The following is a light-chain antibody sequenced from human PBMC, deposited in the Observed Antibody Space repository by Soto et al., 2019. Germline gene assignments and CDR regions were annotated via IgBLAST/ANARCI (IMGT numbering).Light chain of an antibody. V-gene: IGKV3-11*01. Sequence: EIVLTQSPGTLSLSPGERATLSCRASQSVTSNYLAWYQQKPGQAPRLLIYDASNRATGIPARFSGSGSGTDFTLTISSLEPEDFAVYYCQQRSNWTFGQGTKV. CDR3: QQRSNWT. CDR2: DAS. CDR1: QSVTSNY. J-gene: IGKJ1*01.